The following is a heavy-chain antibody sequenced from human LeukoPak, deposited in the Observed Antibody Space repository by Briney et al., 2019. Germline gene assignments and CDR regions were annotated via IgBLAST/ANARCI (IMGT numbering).Heavy chain of an antibody. CDR3: ARRSRAFYMDV. J-gene: IGHJ6*03. CDR1: LYILTTHE. Sequence: VASVSVSCKLSLYILTTHEIFCVRQAPGEGLEWMGWMQRNTGNTDYAQKFQGRICMTRENSIDTAYLDLGSLTSEDSAVYYCARRSRAFYMDVWGTGTKVTVSS. V-gene: IGHV1-8*01. CDR2: MQRNTGNT.